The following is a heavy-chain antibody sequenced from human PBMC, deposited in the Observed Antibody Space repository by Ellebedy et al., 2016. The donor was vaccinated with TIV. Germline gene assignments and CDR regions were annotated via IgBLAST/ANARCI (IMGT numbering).Heavy chain of an antibody. Sequence: PGGSLRLSCAASRFTFRNNWMSWVRQAPGKGLEWVANLKQDGSETYYVDSVKGRFTISRDNAKNSLYLQMNSLRAEDTAVYYCAREDTAMVPGYYYYGMDVWGQGTTVTVSS. CDR2: LKQDGSET. V-gene: IGHV3-7*03. J-gene: IGHJ6*02. CDR1: RFTFRNNW. CDR3: AREDTAMVPGYYYYGMDV. D-gene: IGHD5-18*01.